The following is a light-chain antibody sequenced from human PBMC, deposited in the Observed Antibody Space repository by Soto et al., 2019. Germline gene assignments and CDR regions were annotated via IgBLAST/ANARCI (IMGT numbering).Light chain of an antibody. CDR2: RVS. CDR3: QQRGGSPPTST. J-gene: IGKJ1*01. CDR1: ESLVHVDGRTY. V-gene: IGKV2-30*02. Sequence: DIVMTQSPLSLPVTLGQPASISCRSNESLVHVDGRTYLNWFLQRPGQSPRRLIYRVSNRDSGVPDRFSGSGSGTDFTLTISRLEPEDFAVYYCQQRGGSPPTSTFGQGTKV.